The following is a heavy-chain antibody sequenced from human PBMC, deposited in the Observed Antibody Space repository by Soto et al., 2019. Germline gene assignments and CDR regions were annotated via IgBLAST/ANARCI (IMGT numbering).Heavy chain of an antibody. Sequence: GECLTSSCPCSGYTFSDFWIGWVRQLPGKGLEWMGIIYPGDHETRYSPSFHGKVTISADKSINTAYLQWNSLEASDTAFYFCARSPRSSPYFDDWGQGALVTVSS. V-gene: IGHV5-51*01. CDR2: IYPGDHET. J-gene: IGHJ4*02. CDR3: ARSPRSSPYFDD. CDR1: GYTFSDFW. D-gene: IGHD6-13*01.